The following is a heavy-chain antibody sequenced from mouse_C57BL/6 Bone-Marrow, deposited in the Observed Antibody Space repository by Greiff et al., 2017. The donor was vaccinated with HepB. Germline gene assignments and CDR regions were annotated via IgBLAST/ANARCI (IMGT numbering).Heavy chain of an antibody. CDR2: ISSGSSTI. CDR1: GFTFSSFG. D-gene: IGHD2-4*01. CDR3: ATMITTWYFDV. Sequence: EVKVVESGGGLVQPGGSRKLSCAASGFTFSSFGMHWVRQAPEKGLEWVAYISSGSSTIYYADTVKGRFTISRDNPKNTLFLQMTSLRSEDTAMYYCATMITTWYFDVWGAGTTVTVSS. V-gene: IGHV5-17*02. J-gene: IGHJ1*01.